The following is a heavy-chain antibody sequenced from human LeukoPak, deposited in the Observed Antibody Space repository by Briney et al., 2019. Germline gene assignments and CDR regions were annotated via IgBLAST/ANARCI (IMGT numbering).Heavy chain of an antibody. CDR2: INGDGSST. J-gene: IGHJ4*02. V-gene: IGHV3-74*01. Sequence: PGGSLRLSCAASDFTFWMHWVRQAPGKGLVWVSQINGDGSSTSYADSVKGRFTISRDNAKNTLYLQMNSLRAEDTAVYYCGNLDWGQGTLVTVSS. CDR3: GNLD. CDR1: DFTFW.